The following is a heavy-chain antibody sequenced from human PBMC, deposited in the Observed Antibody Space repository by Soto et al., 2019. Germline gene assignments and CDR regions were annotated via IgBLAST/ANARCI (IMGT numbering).Heavy chain of an antibody. D-gene: IGHD3-10*01. J-gene: IGHJ4*02. V-gene: IGHV5-51*01. CDR2: IHPSDSDV. CDR3: ARRHRYYYRPGSYYYLDY. CDR1: GYTFSSYG. Sequence: PGESVTTSCKGSGYTFSSYGIVWVGQMPGKGLEWMGIIHPSDSDVIYSPSFQGQVTISVDKSISTAYLQWHSLKASDSAMFYCARRHRYYYRPGSYYYLDYWGQGTMVTVSS.